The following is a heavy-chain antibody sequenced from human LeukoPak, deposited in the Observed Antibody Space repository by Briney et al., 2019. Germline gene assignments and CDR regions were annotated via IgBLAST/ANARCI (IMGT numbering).Heavy chain of an antibody. CDR3: ARDGSGWSREWFDP. D-gene: IGHD6-19*01. CDR2: IYYSGST. CDR1: GGSISSSSYY. V-gene: IGHV4-39*07. Sequence: SSETLSLTCTVSGGSISSSSYYWGWIRQPPGKGLEWIGSIYYSGSTYYNPSLKSRVTISVDTSKNQFSLKLSSVTAADTAVYYCARDGSGWSREWFDPWGQGTLVTVSS. J-gene: IGHJ5*02.